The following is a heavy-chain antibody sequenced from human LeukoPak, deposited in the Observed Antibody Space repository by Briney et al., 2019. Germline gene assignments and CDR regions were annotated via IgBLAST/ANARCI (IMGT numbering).Heavy chain of an antibody. CDR1: GGSISSYY. CDR3: ARWAYDSSGYSLYFDY. J-gene: IGHJ4*02. CDR2: IYYSGST. D-gene: IGHD3-22*01. V-gene: IGHV4-59*01. Sequence: SETLSLTCTVSGGSISSYYWSWIRQPPGKGLEWIGYIYYSGSTNYNPSLKSRVTISVDTSKNQFSLKLSSVTAADTAVYYCARWAYDSSGYSLYFDYWGQRTLVTVSS.